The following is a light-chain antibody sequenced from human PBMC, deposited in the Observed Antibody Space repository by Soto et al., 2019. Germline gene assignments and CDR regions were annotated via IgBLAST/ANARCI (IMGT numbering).Light chain of an antibody. CDR3: HEYGSSRT. J-gene: IGKJ1*01. CDR2: STS. V-gene: IGKV3-20*01. Sequence: ELVLTQSPGTLSSSPGERATLSCRASQSVNSWYLAWYQQKPGQAPRLLIYSTSSRATGIPERFSGSGSGTDFTLTISRLEPEDFAVYYCHEYGSSRTFGQGTKVEIK. CDR1: QSVNSWY.